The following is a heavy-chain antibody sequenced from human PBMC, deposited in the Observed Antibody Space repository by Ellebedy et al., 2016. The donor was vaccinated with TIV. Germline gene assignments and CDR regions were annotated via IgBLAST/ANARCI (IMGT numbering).Heavy chain of an antibody. J-gene: IGHJ4*02. D-gene: IGHD6-19*01. CDR1: EFTFSTYS. CDR3: ARDREIAVADFVY. V-gene: IGHV3-48*01. CDR2: IGSRINKI. Sequence: PGGSLRLSCAASEFTFSTYSMNWVRRAPGKGLEWVAYIGSRINKIYYADSVKGRFTISRDNAKNSLYLQMNSLRAEDTAVYYCARDREIAVADFVYWGQGTLVTVSS.